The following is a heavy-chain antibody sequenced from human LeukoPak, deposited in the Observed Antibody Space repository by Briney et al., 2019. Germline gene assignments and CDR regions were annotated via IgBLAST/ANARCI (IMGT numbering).Heavy chain of an antibody. Sequence: GESLKISCKGSGYRFTSYWIGWVRQMPGKGLEWMGIIYPGDSDTRYSPSFQGQFTIPADKSISTAYLQWSSLKASDTAMYYCARQHSSSWYYFDYWGQGTLVTVSS. CDR2: IYPGDSDT. CDR1: GYRFTSYW. D-gene: IGHD6-13*01. J-gene: IGHJ4*02. CDR3: ARQHSSSWYYFDY. V-gene: IGHV5-51*01.